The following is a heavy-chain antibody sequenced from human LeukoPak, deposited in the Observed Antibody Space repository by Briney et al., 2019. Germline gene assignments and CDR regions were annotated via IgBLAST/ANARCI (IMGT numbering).Heavy chain of an antibody. D-gene: IGHD7-27*01. CDR1: GGTFSSYA. J-gene: IGHJ3*02. V-gene: IGHV1-69*06. CDR3: AREGGGARVKTGVTGHIQTDAFDI. Sequence: SVKVSCEASGGTFSSYAISWVRQPPGQGLEWMGGIIPIFGTANYAQKLQGRVTITADKSTSTAYMELSSLRSEDTAVYYCAREGGGARVKTGVTGHIQTDAFDIWGQGTMVTVSS. CDR2: IIPIFGTA.